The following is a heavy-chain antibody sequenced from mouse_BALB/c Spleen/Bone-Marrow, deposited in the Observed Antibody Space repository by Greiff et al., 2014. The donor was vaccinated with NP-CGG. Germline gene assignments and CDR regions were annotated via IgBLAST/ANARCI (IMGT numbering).Heavy chain of an antibody. J-gene: IGHJ2*01. CDR2: IRNKANGYTS. V-gene: IGHV7-3*02. CDR3: ARDNNGYFDF. CDR1: GFTFTNYF. Sequence: EVMLVESGGGLVQPGGSLRLSCTTSGFTFTNYFMTWVRQPPGKALEWLGFIRNKANGYTSEYNPSVKVRFTIFRDNSQGIFYLQMNTLRAEDSAIYYCARDNNGYFDFWGQGTTLTVSS. D-gene: IGHD6-1*01.